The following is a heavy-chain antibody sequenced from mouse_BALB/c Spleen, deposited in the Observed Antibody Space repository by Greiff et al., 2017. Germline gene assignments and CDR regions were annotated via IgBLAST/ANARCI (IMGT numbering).Heavy chain of an antibody. J-gene: IGHJ2*01. Sequence: QVQLQQSGPELVKPGASVKISCKASGYTFTAYYINWVKQKPGQGLEWIGWIYPGSGNTKYNEKFKGKATLTVDTSSSTAYMQLSSLTSEDTAVYFCARSPAYGNYDYWGQGTTLTVSS. D-gene: IGHD2-1*01. CDR1: GYTFTAYY. CDR3: ARSPAYGNYDY. V-gene: IGHV1-84*02. CDR2: IYPGSGNT.